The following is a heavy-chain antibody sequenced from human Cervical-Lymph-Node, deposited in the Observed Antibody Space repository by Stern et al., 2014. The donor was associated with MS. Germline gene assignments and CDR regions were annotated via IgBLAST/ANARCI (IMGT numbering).Heavy chain of an antibody. J-gene: IGHJ4*02. D-gene: IGHD1-1*01. CDR3: ARDTSGKLDY. CDR1: GVTFRKYA. CDR2: IVPVLGTT. V-gene: IGHV1-69*01. Sequence: QVHLVESGAEVKKPGSSVKVSCGASGVTFRKYAVSWVRQAPGQGLEWTGRIVPVLGTTKYAQKFQDRVTITADEFTQTVYLELIGLTSDDMAVYYCARDTSGKLDYWGQGVLVTVSS.